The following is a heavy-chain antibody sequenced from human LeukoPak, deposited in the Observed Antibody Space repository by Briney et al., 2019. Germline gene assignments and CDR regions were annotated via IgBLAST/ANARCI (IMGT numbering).Heavy chain of an antibody. V-gene: IGHV3-7*01. CDR1: GVGFSNYS. Sequence: GGSLRLSCAASGVGFSNYSMSWVRQAPGKGLEWVANMNEDGSEKNYVDSVKGRFTISRDNAQDSLYLQMNSVRAEDTAVYYCARDRGYSNFDYWGQGTLLTVSS. D-gene: IGHD4-11*01. J-gene: IGHJ4*02. CDR3: ARDRGYSNFDY. CDR2: MNEDGSEK.